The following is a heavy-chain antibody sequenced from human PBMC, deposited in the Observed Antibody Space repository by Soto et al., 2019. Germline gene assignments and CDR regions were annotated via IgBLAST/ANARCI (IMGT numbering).Heavy chain of an antibody. V-gene: IGHV4-30-2*01. CDR1: GGSISSGGYS. D-gene: IGHD6-13*01. Sequence: PSETLSLTCAVSGGSISSGGYSWSWIRQPPGKGLEWIGYIYHSGSTYYNPSLKSRVTISVDTSKNQFSLKLSSVTAADTAVYYCARTTAAAGFDYWGQGTLVTVSS. CDR2: IYHSGST. CDR3: ARTTAAAGFDY. J-gene: IGHJ4*02.